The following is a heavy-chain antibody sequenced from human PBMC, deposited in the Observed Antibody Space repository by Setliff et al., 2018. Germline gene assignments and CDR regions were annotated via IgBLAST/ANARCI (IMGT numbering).Heavy chain of an antibody. D-gene: IGHD1-26*01. CDR3: ARDRGSGSYFLRYFDY. J-gene: IGHJ4*02. CDR2: ISSSSSTI. CDR1: GFTFSSYS. V-gene: IGHV3-48*01. Sequence: GGSLRLSCAASGFTFSSYSMNWVRQAPGEGLEWVSYISSSSSTIYYADSGKGRFTISRDNAKNSLYLQMNSLRAEDTAVYYCARDRGSGSYFLRYFDYWGQGTLVTVSS.